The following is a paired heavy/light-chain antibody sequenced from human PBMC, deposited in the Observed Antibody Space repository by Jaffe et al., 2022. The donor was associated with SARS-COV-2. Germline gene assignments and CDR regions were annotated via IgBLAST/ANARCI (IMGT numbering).Light chain of an antibody. V-gene: IGKV1-5*03. CDR1: QSISRC. CDR3: QQYNSGLGIT. J-gene: IGKJ5*01. CDR2: KAS. Sequence: DVQMTQSPSTLSASVGDRVTITCRASQSISRCLAWYQQKPGKAPNLLIHKASGLGSGVPSRFSGSGSGTEFTLTISSLQPDDFASYYCQQYNSGLGITFGQGTRLEIK.
Heavy chain of an antibody. J-gene: IGHJ4*02. Sequence: EVQVVESGGGLVKPGGSLRLSCAASGLIFNNAWMSWVRQAPGKGLEWVGRIKSKIDGGTIDYAAPVKGRFTISRDDSKNTLYLQMNSLKNEDTAVYYCTTNSREREDYCDCWGQGTLVTVSS. CDR3: TTNSREREDYCDC. D-gene: IGHD1-26*01. CDR2: IKSKIDGGTI. V-gene: IGHV3-15*01. CDR1: GLIFNNAW.